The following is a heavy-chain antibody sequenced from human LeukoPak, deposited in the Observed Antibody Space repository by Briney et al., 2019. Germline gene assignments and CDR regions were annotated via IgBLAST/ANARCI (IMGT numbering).Heavy chain of an antibody. J-gene: IGHJ4*02. Sequence: ASVKVSCKASGYTFTSYYMHWVRQAPGQGLEWMRIINPSGGSTSYAQKFQGRVTMTRDTSTSTVYMELSSLRSEDTAVYYCAREHGTAMVSNWGQGTLVTVSS. CDR3: AREHGTAMVSN. CDR1: GYTFTSYY. CDR2: INPSGGST. V-gene: IGHV1-46*01. D-gene: IGHD5-18*01.